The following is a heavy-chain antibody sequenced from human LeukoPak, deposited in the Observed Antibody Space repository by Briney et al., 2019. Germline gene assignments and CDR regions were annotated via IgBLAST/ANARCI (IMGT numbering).Heavy chain of an antibody. CDR1: GFTFSSYA. Sequence: GGSLRLSCAASGFTFSSYAMSWVRQAPGKGLEWVSAISGSGGSTYYAHTVKGRFTTSRDNSKNTLYLQMNSLRAEDTAVYYCAKAAAKIVVVPAANDYWGQGTLVTVSS. J-gene: IGHJ4*02. CDR3: AKAAAKIVVVPAANDY. V-gene: IGHV3-23*01. CDR2: ISGSGGST. D-gene: IGHD2-2*01.